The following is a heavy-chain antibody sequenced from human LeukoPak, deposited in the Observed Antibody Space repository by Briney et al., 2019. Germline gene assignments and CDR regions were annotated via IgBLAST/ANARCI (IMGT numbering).Heavy chain of an antibody. CDR2: IYTSGST. V-gene: IGHV4-4*07. D-gene: IGHD5-18*01. Sequence: SETLSLTCTVSGGSISSYYWSWIRQPAGKGLEWIGRIYTSGSTNYNPSLKSRVTMSVDTSKNQFSLKLSSVTAADTPVYYCARGIGYSYGYSYYYYMDVWGKGTTVTVSS. J-gene: IGHJ6*03. CDR3: ARGIGYSYGYSYYYYMDV. CDR1: GGSISSYY.